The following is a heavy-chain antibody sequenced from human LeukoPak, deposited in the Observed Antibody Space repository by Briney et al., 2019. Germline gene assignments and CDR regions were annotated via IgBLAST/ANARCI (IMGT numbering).Heavy chain of an antibody. CDR2: ISYDGSNK. D-gene: IGHD2-15*01. Sequence: GSLRLSCAASGFTFSSYAMHWVRHAPGKGLEWVAVISYDGSNKYYADSVKGRFTISRDNSKNTLYLQMNSLRAEDTAVYYCARDFCSSGSCHEDYWGQGTLVTVSS. CDR3: ARDFCSSGSCHEDY. CDR1: GFTFSSYA. V-gene: IGHV3-30-3*01. J-gene: IGHJ4*02.